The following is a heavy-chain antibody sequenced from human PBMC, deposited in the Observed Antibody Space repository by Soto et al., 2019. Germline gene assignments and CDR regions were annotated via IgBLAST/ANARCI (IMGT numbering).Heavy chain of an antibody. V-gene: IGHV2-5*02. CDR1: GFSLSTSGGG. J-gene: IGHJ5*02. CDR3: AHSRGGGNSAWFDH. D-gene: IGHD2-21*02. CDR2: IYWDDDK. Sequence: QITLKESGPTLVKPTQTLTLTCTFSGFSLSTSGGGVGWIRQPPGKALEWLALIYWDDDKRYSPSLKNRLTITKDTSNDQVVLTMTNMDPVDTATYYCAHSRGGGNSAWFDHRGQGTLVTVSS.